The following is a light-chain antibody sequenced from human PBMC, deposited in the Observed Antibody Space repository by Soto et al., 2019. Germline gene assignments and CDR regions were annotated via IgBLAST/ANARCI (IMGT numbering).Light chain of an antibody. CDR2: GTS. J-gene: IGKJ2*01. CDR1: QSVASNY. CDR3: HHSGRLFPRT. V-gene: IGKV3-20*01. Sequence: EVVLTQSPGTLSLSPGERATLSCRASQSVASNYLAWYQQKPGQAPRLLIYGTSSRATGIPERFSGGGAGTDFTLSISRLEPEDFAVYYCHHSGRLFPRTFGQGTKLEIK.